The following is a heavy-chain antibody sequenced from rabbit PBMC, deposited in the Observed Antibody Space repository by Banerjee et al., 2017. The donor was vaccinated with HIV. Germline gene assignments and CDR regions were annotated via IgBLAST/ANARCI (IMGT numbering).Heavy chain of an antibody. CDR3: ARYAYGISSGDPFNL. CDR2: IYTISGST. J-gene: IGHJ4*01. Sequence: EESGGGLVQPEGSLTLTCTASGFSFSSSYWICWVRQAPGKGLEWIACIYTISGSTYYASWAKGRSTISKTSSTTVTLQMTSLTAADTATYFCARYAYGISSGDPFNLWGPGTLVTVS. D-gene: IGHD1-1*01. V-gene: IGHV1S45*01. CDR1: GFSFSSSYW.